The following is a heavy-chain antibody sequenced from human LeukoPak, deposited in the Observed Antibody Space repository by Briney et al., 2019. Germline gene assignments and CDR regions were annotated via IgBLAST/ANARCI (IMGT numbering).Heavy chain of an antibody. Sequence: NASETLSLTCAVYGGSFSGYYWSWIRQPPGKGLEWIGEINHSGSTNYNPSLKSRVTISADTSKNQFSLRLSSVTAADTAVYYCASLYSSGVNWFDPWGQGTLVTVSS. CDR1: GGSFSGYY. CDR3: ASLYSSGVNWFDP. J-gene: IGHJ5*02. D-gene: IGHD6-19*01. V-gene: IGHV4-34*01. CDR2: INHSGST.